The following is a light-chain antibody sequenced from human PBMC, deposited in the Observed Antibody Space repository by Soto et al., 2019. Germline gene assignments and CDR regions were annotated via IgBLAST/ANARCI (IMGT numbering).Light chain of an antibody. J-gene: IGKJ1*01. V-gene: IGKV4-1*01. CDR2: WAS. CDR3: QQYYSTPPL. CDR1: QSISSY. Sequence: DIQMTQSPSSLSASVGDRVTITCRASQSISSYLNWYQQKPGQPPKLLIYWASTRESGVPDRFSGSGSGTDFTLTISSLQAEDVAVYYCQQYYSTPPLFGQGTKVEIK.